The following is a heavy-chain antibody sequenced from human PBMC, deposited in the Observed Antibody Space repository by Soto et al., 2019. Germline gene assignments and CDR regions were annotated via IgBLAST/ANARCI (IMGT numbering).Heavy chain of an antibody. V-gene: IGHV4-30-2*01. Sequence: SETLSLTCAVSGGSISSGGYPWSWIRQPPGKGLEWIGYIYHSGSTYYNPSLKSRVTISVDRSKNQFSLKLSSVTAADTAVYYCARVPSPWGQGTLVTVPQ. J-gene: IGHJ5*02. CDR3: ARVPSP. CDR1: GGSISSGGYP. CDR2: IYHSGST.